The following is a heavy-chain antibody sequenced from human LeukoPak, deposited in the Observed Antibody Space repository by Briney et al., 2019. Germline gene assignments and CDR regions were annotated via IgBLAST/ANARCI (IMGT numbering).Heavy chain of an antibody. V-gene: IGHV1-8*03. CDR1: GYTFTSYD. CDR2: MNPNSGNT. J-gene: IGHJ4*02. D-gene: IGHD5-18*01. Sequence: GSSVKVSCKAAGYTFTSYDINWGRQATGQGLEWRGWMNPNSGNTGYAQKFQGRATITRNTSISKAYMELSRLRSEDTAVYYCARGPPDTAMVGDYFDYWGQGTLVTVSS. CDR3: ARGPPDTAMVGDYFDY.